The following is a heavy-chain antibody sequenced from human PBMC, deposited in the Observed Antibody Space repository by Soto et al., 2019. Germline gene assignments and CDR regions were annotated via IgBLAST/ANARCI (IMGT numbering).Heavy chain of an antibody. J-gene: IGHJ6*02. CDR1: GYSISSGYY. D-gene: IGHD3-10*01. CDR3: ARVGGYGMDV. V-gene: IGHV4-38-2*01. CDR2: IYHSGST. Sequence: SETLSLTCAVSGYSISSGYYWGWIRQPPGKGLEWIGSIYHSGSTYNNPSLKSRVTISVDTSKNQFSLKLSSVTAADTAVYYCARVGGYGMDVWGPGTTVTVSS.